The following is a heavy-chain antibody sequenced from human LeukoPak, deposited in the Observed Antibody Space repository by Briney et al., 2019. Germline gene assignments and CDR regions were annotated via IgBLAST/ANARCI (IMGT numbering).Heavy chain of an antibody. J-gene: IGHJ1*01. V-gene: IGHV4-59*01. CDR3: ARGEYSSGRYFQH. CDR2: IYYSGST. CDR1: GGSISSYY. D-gene: IGHD6-19*01. Sequence: NPSETLSLTCTVSGGSISSYYWSWIQQPPGKGLEWIGYIYYSGSTNYNPSPKSRVTISVDTSKNQFSLKLSSVTAADTAVYYCARGEYSSGRYFQHSGQGTLVTVSS.